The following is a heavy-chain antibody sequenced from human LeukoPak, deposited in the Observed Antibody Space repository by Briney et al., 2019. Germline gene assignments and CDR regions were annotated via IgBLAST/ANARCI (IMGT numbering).Heavy chain of an antibody. CDR2: ISWNSGSI. CDR1: GFTFDDYA. CDR3: AKDESPRGAWKCTNAGCYEFGS. Sequence: GRSLRLSCAASGFTFDDYAMHWVRQAPGKGLEWVSGISWNSGSIGYADSVKGRFTISRDNAKNSLYLQMNSLRVEDTGLYYCAKDESPRGAWKCTNAGCYEFGSWGQGTLVTVSS. V-gene: IGHV3-9*01. J-gene: IGHJ4*02. D-gene: IGHD2-8*01.